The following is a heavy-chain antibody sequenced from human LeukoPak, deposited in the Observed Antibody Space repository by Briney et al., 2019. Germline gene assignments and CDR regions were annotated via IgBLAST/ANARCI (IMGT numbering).Heavy chain of an antibody. CDR2: ISGSGGST. Sequence: GGSLRLSCTASGFTFSSYAMSWVRQAPGKGLEWVSAISGSGGSTYYADSVKGRFTISRDNSKNTLYLQMNSLRAEDTAVYYCARYRVVVITNKNYYFDYWGQGTLVTVSS. D-gene: IGHD3-22*01. J-gene: IGHJ4*02. V-gene: IGHV3-23*01. CDR1: GFTFSSYA. CDR3: ARYRVVVITNKNYYFDY.